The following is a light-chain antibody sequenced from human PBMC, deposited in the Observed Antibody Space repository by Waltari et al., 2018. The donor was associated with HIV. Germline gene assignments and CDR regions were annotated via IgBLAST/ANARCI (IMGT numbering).Light chain of an antibody. V-gene: IGLV2-14*01. CDR2: EVT. Sequence: QSALTQPASVSGSPGQSITISCTGTTSDVGGYDYVSWYQQHPGKAPKLMIFEVTYRPSGVSRRFSGSKSGNTASLTISGLQAEDEADYYCTSYRSGSTLVVGGGTKVTVL. CDR1: TSDVGGYDY. J-gene: IGLJ2*01. CDR3: TSYRSGSTLV.